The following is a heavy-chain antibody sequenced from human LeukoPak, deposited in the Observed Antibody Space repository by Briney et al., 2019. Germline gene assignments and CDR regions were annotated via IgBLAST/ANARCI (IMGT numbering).Heavy chain of an antibody. Sequence: GRSLRLSCAASGFTFDDYAMHWVRQAPGKGLEWVSGLSWNSGSIGYADSVKGRFTISRDNAKNSLYLQMNSLRAEDTALYYCAKGPLGVPSVHFDYWGQGTLVNVSS. V-gene: IGHV3-9*01. CDR2: LSWNSGSI. J-gene: IGHJ4*02. CDR1: GFTFDDYA. D-gene: IGHD3-16*01. CDR3: AKGPLGVPSVHFDY.